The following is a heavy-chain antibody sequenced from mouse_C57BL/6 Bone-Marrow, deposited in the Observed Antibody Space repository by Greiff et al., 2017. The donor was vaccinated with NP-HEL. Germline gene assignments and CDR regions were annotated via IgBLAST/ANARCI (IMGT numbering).Heavy chain of an antibody. CDR3: VRGNWDYFDY. Sequence: EVNVVESGGGLVQPKGSLKLSCAASRFSFNTYAMNWVRQAPGKGLEWVARIRSKSNNYATYYADSVKDRFTISRDDSESMLYLQMNNLKTEDTAMYYCVRGNWDYFDYWGQGTTLTVSS. CDR2: IRSKSNNYAT. CDR1: RFSFNTYA. J-gene: IGHJ2*01. V-gene: IGHV10-1*01. D-gene: IGHD4-1*01.